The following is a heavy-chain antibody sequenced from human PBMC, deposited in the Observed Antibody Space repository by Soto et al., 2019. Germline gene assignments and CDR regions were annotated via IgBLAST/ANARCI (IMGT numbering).Heavy chain of an antibody. D-gene: IGHD2-21*02. V-gene: IGHV4-34*01. Sequence: SETLSLTCAVYGGSFSGYYWSWIRQPPGKGLEWIGEINHSGSTNYNPSLKSRVTISVDTSKNQFSLKLSSVTAADTAVYSCARAGYCGVACQSYFDYWGHGTLVTVSS. CDR2: INHSGST. CDR1: GGSFSGYY. CDR3: ARAGYCGVACQSYFDY. J-gene: IGHJ4*01.